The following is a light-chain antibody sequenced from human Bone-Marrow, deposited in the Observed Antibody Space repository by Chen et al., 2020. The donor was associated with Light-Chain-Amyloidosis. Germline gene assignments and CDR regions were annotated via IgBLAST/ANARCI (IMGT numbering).Light chain of an antibody. CDR3: QSYQGSSQGV. V-gene: IGLV6-57*01. CDR1: SGSIATNY. CDR2: EDY. J-gene: IGLJ3*02. Sequence: NFMLTQPHSVSESPGKTVIISCTRSSGSIATNYVQWYQQRPGSSPTTVIYEDYQRPSGFPDRFSGSIDRSSNSASLTISGLKTEDEADYYCQSYQGSSQGVFGGGTKLTVL.